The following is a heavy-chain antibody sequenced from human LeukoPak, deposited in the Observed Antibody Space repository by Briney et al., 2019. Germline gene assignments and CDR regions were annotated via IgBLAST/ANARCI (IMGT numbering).Heavy chain of an antibody. J-gene: IGHJ4*02. CDR3: AREGGWYASIDY. Sequence: SETLSLTCTVSGGSISSYYWSWIRQPPGKGLEWIGYIYYSGSTNYNPSLKSRVTISVDTSKNQFSLKLSSMTAADTAVYYCAREGGWYASIDYWGQGTLVTVSS. CDR1: GGSISSYY. D-gene: IGHD6-19*01. V-gene: IGHV4-59*01. CDR2: IYYSGST.